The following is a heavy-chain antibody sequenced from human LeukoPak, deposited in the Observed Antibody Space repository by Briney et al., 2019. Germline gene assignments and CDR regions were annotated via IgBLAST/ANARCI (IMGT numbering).Heavy chain of an antibody. V-gene: IGHV3-23*01. CDR1: GFTFSTYV. D-gene: IGHD2-2*01. CDR2: ITGSGGST. Sequence: GGALRLSCAASGFTFSTYVVNWVRQAPGRGLEWVSPITGSGGSTYYADSVKGRFTISRDNSKNTLYLQMNSLRAEDTAVYYCAREYHVYRPYYGMDVWGQGTTVTVSS. CDR3: AREYHVYRPYYGMDV. J-gene: IGHJ6*02.